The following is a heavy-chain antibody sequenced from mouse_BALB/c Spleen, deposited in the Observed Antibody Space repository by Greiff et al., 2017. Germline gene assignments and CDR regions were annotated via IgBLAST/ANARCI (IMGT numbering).Heavy chain of an antibody. D-gene: IGHD2-14*01. CDR1: GYTFSSYW. V-gene: IGHV1-9*01. J-gene: IGHJ3*01. CDR2: ILPGSGST. Sequence: VKLVESGAELMKPGASVKISCKATGYTFSSYWLEWVKQSPGHGLEWIGEILPGSGSTNYNEKFKSKATFTADTSSHTAYMQLSSLTSEDSAVYYCARGGYYRCAWFAYWGQGTLVTVSA. CDR3: ARGGYYRCAWFAY.